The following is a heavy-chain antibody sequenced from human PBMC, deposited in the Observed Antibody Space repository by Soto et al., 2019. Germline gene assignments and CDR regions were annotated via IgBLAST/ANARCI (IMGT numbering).Heavy chain of an antibody. CDR2: IWYDGSNK. J-gene: IGHJ4*02. D-gene: IGHD6-13*01. CDR3: ARDSSSRPMYHFDY. Sequence: QVQLVESGGGVVQPGRSLRLSCAASGFTFSSYGMHWVRQAPGKGLEWVAVIWYDGSNKYYADSVKGRFTISRDNSKNTLYLQMNSLRAEDTAVYYCARDSSSRPMYHFDYWGQGTLVTVSS. CDR1: GFTFSSYG. V-gene: IGHV3-33*01.